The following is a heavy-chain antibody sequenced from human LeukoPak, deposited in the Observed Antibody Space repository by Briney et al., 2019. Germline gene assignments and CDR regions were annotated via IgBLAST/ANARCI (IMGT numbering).Heavy chain of an antibody. Sequence: SETLSLTCAVYGGSFIGYYWSWIRQPPGKGLEWIGEINHSGSTNYNPSLKSRVTISVDTSKNQFSLKLSSVTAADTAVYYCARGPPRHYYYDSSGYYLPFDYWGQGTLVTVSS. CDR2: INHSGST. D-gene: IGHD3-22*01. CDR1: GGSFIGYY. CDR3: ARGPPRHYYYDSSGYYLPFDY. V-gene: IGHV4-34*01. J-gene: IGHJ4*02.